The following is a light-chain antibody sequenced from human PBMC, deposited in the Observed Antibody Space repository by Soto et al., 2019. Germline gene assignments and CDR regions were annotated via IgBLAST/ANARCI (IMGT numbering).Light chain of an antibody. CDR2: XXSDGSH. Sequence: QLVLSQSPSASASLGASVKLTCTLSSGHSSYAIAWHQQQPEKGPRYXXXXXSDGSHTXGXAXPXXXXGXXXXXXXXXXXXXLQSEDEADYYCQTWGTGIHVVFGGGTKVTVL. CDR3: QTWGTGIHVV. J-gene: IGLJ2*01. CDR1: SGHSSYA. V-gene: IGLV4-69*01.